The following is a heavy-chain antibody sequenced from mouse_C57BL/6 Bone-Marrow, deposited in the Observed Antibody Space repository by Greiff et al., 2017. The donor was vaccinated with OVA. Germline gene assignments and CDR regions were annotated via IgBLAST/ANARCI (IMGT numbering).Heavy chain of an antibody. J-gene: IGHJ1*03. Sequence: QVQLQQPGAELVRPGSSVKLSCKASGYTFTSYWMDWVKQRPGQGLEWIGNIYPSDSGTHYNQKFKDKATLTVDKSSSTAYMQLSSLTSEDSAVYYCARLEATGYFDVWGTGTTVTVSS. V-gene: IGHV1-61*01. CDR2: IYPSDSGT. CDR3: ARLEATGYFDV. CDR1: GYTFTSYW. D-gene: IGHD1-1*02.